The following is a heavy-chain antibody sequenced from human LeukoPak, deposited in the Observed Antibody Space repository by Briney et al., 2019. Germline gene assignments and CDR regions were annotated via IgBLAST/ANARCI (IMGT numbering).Heavy chain of an antibody. CDR2: ISSSSSYI. CDR1: GFTFSSYS. CDR3: ARGLYGSSWSDYYYGMDV. D-gene: IGHD6-13*01. J-gene: IGHJ6*02. Sequence: PGGSLRLSCAASGFTFSSYSMNWVRQAPGKGLEWVSSISSSSSYIYYADSVKGRFTISRDNAKNSLYLQMNSLRAEDTAEYYCARGLYGSSWSDYYYGMDVWGQGTTVTVSS. V-gene: IGHV3-21*01.